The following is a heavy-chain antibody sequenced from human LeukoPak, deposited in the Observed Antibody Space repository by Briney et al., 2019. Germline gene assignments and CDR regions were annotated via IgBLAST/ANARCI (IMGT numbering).Heavy chain of an antibody. V-gene: IGHV5-51*01. D-gene: IGHD6-13*01. CDR2: IYPRDSDI. J-gene: IGHJ4*02. CDR1: GYSFTTYW. CDR3: ARPGIAAHASGDIDY. Sequence: GESLKISCKGSGYSFTTYWIGWVRQMPGKGLEWMGIIYPRDSDIRYSPSFQGQVTISADRSINTAYLQWSSLKASDTAMYYCARPGIAAHASGDIDYWGQGTLVTVSS.